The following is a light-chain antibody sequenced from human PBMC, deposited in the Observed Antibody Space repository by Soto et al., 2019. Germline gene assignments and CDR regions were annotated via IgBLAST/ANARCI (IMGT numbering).Light chain of an antibody. V-gene: IGKV3-15*01. CDR2: GAS. Sequence: EIVMTQSPATLSVSPLEVAALSFMATQSILRNLAWYQHKPGQPPRLLIYGASTRATGIPGRFSGSGSGTEFTLTISSLQSEDFAVYYCQQYNNWPRTFGQGTKVDI. J-gene: IGKJ1*01. CDR1: QSILRN. CDR3: QQYNNWPRT.